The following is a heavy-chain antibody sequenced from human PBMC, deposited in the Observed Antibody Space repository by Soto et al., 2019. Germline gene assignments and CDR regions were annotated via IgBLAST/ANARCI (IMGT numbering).Heavy chain of an antibody. Sequence: GGSLRLSCAASGFTFSSYGMHWVRQAPGKGLEWVAVISYDGSNKYYADSVKGRFTISRDNSKNTLYLQMNSLRAEDTAVYYCAKVSKGSSTSGWGQGTLVTVSS. CDR3: AKVSKGSSTSG. V-gene: IGHV3-30*18. CDR1: GFTFSSYG. CDR2: ISYDGSNK. D-gene: IGHD2-2*01. J-gene: IGHJ4*02.